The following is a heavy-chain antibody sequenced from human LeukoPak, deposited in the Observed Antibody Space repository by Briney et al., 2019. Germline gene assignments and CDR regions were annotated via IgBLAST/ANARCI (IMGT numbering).Heavy chain of an antibody. CDR3: ARQLRAMPRLGAFDI. CDR1: GGPISSSSYY. J-gene: IGHJ3*02. Sequence: SETLSLTCTVSGGPISSSSYYWGWIRQPPGKGLEWIGSIYYSGSTYYNPSLKSRVTISVDTSKNQFSLKLSSVTAADTAVYYCARQLRAMPRLGAFDIWGQGTMVTVSS. D-gene: IGHD3-10*01. V-gene: IGHV4-39*01. CDR2: IYYSGST.